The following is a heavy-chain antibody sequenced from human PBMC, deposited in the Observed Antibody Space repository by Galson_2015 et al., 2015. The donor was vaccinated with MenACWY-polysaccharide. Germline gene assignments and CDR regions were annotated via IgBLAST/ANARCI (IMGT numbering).Heavy chain of an antibody. V-gene: IGHV3-15*01. CDR1: GFTFNDAW. J-gene: IGHJ4*02. Sequence: ALRLSCAASGFTFNDAWMSWVRQAPGKGLEWVGRIKTKTNGGTTEYAAPVKGRFTISSDDSENTVYLQMNSLRAEDSAVYYCTTKASNWNVDGREQYFDPWGQGTLVSVSS. CDR2: IKTKTNGGTT. D-gene: IGHD1-1*01. CDR3: TTKASNWNVDGREQYFDP.